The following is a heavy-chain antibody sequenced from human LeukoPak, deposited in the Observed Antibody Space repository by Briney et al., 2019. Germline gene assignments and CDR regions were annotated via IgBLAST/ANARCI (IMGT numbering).Heavy chain of an antibody. CDR3: ARGQYYDSSGYYWGSSVAYYYGMDV. V-gene: IGHV1-2*02. D-gene: IGHD3-22*01. Sequence: ASVKVSCKASGYTFTDYYMHWVRQAPGQGLEWMGWINPNSGGTNYAQKLQGRVTMTTDTSTSTAYMELRSLRSDDTAVYYCARGQYYDSSGYYWGSSVAYYYGMDVWGQGTTVTVSS. J-gene: IGHJ6*02. CDR1: GYTFTDYY. CDR2: INPNSGGT.